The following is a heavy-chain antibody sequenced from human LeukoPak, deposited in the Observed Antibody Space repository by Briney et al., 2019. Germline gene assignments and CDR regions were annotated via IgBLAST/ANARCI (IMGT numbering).Heavy chain of an antibody. Sequence: QSGGSLRLSCAASTFTFSSYDMHWVRQAAGKGLEWVSSINSAGDTFYSGSVKGRFTISRENAKNSLYLQMTSLRAGDTAVYYCARVGVTGAMDVWGQGTTVPVSS. CDR1: TFTFSSYD. V-gene: IGHV3-13*01. CDR2: INSAGDT. J-gene: IGHJ6*02. D-gene: IGHD2-21*02. CDR3: ARVGVTGAMDV.